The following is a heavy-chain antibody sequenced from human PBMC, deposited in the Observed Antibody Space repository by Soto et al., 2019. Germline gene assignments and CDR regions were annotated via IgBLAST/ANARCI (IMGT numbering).Heavy chain of an antibody. D-gene: IGHD6-19*01. J-gene: IGHJ4*02. CDR3: ARGRESSGWYSGFYYLDY. Sequence: KPSETLSLTCTVSGGSISSYYWSWIRQPPGKGLEWIGYIYYSGSTNYNPSLKSRVTISVDTSKNQFYLKLSSVTAADTAVYYCARGRESSGWYSGFYYLDYWRQGSLVTVSS. V-gene: IGHV4-59*01. CDR1: GGSISSYY. CDR2: IYYSGST.